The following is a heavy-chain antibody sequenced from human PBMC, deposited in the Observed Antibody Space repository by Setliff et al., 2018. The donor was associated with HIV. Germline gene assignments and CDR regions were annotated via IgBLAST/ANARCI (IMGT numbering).Heavy chain of an antibody. CDR3: ARSTVGAGASFP. D-gene: IGHD1-26*01. V-gene: IGHV4-61*01. J-gene: IGHJ5*02. CDR2: ISHSGNT. Sequence: SETLSLTCSVSGGSISSGSHYWSWIRQPPGKGLEWIGCISHSGNTNFNPSLNSRVTISLDTSKNQFSLRLTSLTAADTAIYYCARSTVGAGASFPWGRGILVTVSS. CDR1: GGSISSGSHY.